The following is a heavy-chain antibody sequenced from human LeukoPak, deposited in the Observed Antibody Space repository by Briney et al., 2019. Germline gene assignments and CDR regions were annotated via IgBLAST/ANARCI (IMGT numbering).Heavy chain of an antibody. CDR2: IYSGGTI. Sequence: KTGGSLRLSCAASGFTVSGNYMSWVRQAPGKGLEWVSIIYSGGTIYYADSVKGRFTISRDSSKNTLYLQMNSLTAEDTAVYYCARTGGSGSYFNWAYFDYWGQGTLVTVSS. V-gene: IGHV3-53*01. CDR1: GFTVSGNY. CDR3: ARTGGSGSYFNWAYFDY. D-gene: IGHD3-10*01. J-gene: IGHJ4*02.